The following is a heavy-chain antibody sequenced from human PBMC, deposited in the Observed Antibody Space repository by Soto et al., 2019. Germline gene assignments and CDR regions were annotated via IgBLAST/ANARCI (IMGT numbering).Heavy chain of an antibody. J-gene: IGHJ4*02. V-gene: IGHV3-30-3*01. CDR1: GFIFSNYA. Sequence: QVQLVESGGGVVQPGGSLRLSCAASGFIFSNYAMYWVRQAPGKGPDWVAVISHDGSNKDYADSVKGRFNMSRDNSKNTLYLQMNSLKPEDTAMYYCARGDIVVNGPFDYWGQGTLVTVSS. CDR3: ARGDIVVNGPFDY. D-gene: IGHD3-22*01. CDR2: ISHDGSNK.